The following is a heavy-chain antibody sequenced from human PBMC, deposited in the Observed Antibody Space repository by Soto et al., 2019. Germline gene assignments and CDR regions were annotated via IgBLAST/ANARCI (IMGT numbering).Heavy chain of an antibody. D-gene: IGHD4-17*01. CDR2: IVVGGGDT. CDR1: GFTFTRSA. V-gene: IGHV1-58*01. Sequence: QMQLVQSGPEVKKPGTSVKVSCKASGFTFTRSAVQWVRQARGQRLEWIGWIVVGGGDTNYAQKFQQRVTITRDMSTSTASMELSSLGSEDTAVYYCAVGAYGDYRFRRYGMTSGAKGPRSPSR. J-gene: IGHJ6*02. CDR3: AVGAYGDYRFRRYGMTS.